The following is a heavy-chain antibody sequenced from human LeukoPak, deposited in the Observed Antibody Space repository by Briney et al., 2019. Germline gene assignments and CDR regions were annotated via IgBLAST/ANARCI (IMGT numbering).Heavy chain of an antibody. D-gene: IGHD7-27*01. J-gene: IGHJ5*02. Sequence: KPSETLSLTCTLSGGTVTSSTYFWGWIRQPPGKGLEWFGSISYSGATYYHPSLKSRVSMSVHTSKNQFALKLSSLTAADTAVSYCARDSGSTSRSSWTWGPKTKKVESRFDPWGLGTLVTVSS. V-gene: IGHV4-39*06. CDR1: GGTVTSSTYF. CDR2: ISYSGAT. CDR3: ARDSGSTSRSSWTWGPKTKKVESRFDP.